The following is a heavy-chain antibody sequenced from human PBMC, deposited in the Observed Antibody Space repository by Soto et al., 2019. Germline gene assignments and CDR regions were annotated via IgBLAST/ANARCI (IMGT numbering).Heavy chain of an antibody. D-gene: IGHD6-25*01. CDR2: IYHSGIT. CDR3: ARSQRNLYYYGMDV. CDR1: GGSISSSNW. V-gene: IGHV4-4*02. Sequence: LSLTCAVSGGSISSSNWWSWVRQPPGKGLEWIGEIYHSGITNYNPSLKSRVTISVDKSKNQFSLKLSSVTAADTAVYYCARSQRNLYYYGMDVWGQGTTVTVSS. J-gene: IGHJ6*02.